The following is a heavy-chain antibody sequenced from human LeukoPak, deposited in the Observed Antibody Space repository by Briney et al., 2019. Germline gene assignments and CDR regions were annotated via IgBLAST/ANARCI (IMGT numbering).Heavy chain of an antibody. CDR2: IYTSGST. V-gene: IGHV4-4*07. CDR3: ARYYDILTGYLDAFDI. D-gene: IGHD3-9*01. J-gene: IGHJ3*02. CDR1: GGSISSYY. Sequence: PSETLSLTCTVSGGSISSYYWSWIRQPAGKELEWIGRIYTSGSTNYNPSLKSRVTMSVDTSKNQFSLKLSSVTAADTAVYYCARYYDILTGYLDAFDIWGQGTMVTVSS.